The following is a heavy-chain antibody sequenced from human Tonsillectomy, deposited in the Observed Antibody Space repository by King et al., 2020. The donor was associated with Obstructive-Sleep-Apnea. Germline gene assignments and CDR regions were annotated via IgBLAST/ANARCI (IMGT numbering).Heavy chain of an antibody. J-gene: IGHJ4*02. V-gene: IGHV3-23*04. CDR1: GFSFGTNA. CDR2: ISGSGGNT. Sequence: DVQLVESGGGLAQPGGSLRLCCAASGFSFGTNAMSWVRQAPGKGPEWVSAISGSGGNTYYADSVKGRFTISRDNSKNTLYLQMNSLRGEDTAVYYCAKEESSSGWTTGFDYWGQGTLVTVSS. D-gene: IGHD6-19*01. CDR3: AKEESSSGWTTGFDY.